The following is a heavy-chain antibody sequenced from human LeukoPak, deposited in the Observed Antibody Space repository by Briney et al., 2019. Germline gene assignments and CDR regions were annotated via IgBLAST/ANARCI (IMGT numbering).Heavy chain of an antibody. CDR3: ARGRGLWATIWDFDY. D-gene: IGHD5-12*01. V-gene: IGHV1-8*03. Sequence: ASVKVSCKASGYTFTSYVINWVRQATGQGLEWMGWMNPNSGNTGYAQKFQGRVTITRNTSISTAYMELSSLRSEDTAVYYCARGRGLWATIWDFDYWGQGTLVTVSS. CDR1: GYTFTSYV. J-gene: IGHJ4*02. CDR2: MNPNSGNT.